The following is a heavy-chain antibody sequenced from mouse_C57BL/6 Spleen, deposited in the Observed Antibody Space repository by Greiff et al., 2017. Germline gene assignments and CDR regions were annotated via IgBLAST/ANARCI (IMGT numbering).Heavy chain of an antibody. CDR3: ARRYYGSTLFDY. D-gene: IGHD1-1*01. V-gene: IGHV5-17*01. Sequence: EVQVVESGGGLVKPGGSLKLSCAASGFTFSDYGMHWVRQAPEKGLEWVAYISSGSSTIYYADTVKGRFTISRDNAKNTLFLQRTSLRSEDTAMYYCARRYYGSTLFDYWGQGTTLTVSS. J-gene: IGHJ2*01. CDR1: GFTFSDYG. CDR2: ISSGSSTI.